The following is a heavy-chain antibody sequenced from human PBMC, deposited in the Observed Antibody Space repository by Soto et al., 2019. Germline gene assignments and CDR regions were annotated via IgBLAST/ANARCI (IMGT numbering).Heavy chain of an antibody. J-gene: IGHJ4*02. V-gene: IGHV4-31*03. CDR1: GGSISSGGYY. Sequence: QVQLQESGPGLVKPSQTLPLTCTVSGGSISSGGYYWSWIRQHPGKGLEWIGYIYYSGSTYYNPALKSRVTISVDTSKNQFSLKLSSVTAADTAVYYCARVPYYDSSGYPEYYFDYWGQGTLVTVSS. CDR3: ARVPYYDSSGYPEYYFDY. CDR2: IYYSGST. D-gene: IGHD3-22*01.